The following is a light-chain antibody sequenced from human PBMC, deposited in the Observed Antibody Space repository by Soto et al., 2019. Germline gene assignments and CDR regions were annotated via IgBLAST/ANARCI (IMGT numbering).Light chain of an antibody. CDR2: SNN. Sequence: QSVLTQPPSASGTPGQKVFISCSGSSSNIGGTNYAYWYQQLPGAAPKLLMHSNNLRPSGVPERISGSKFGTAASLAISGPRSEDEALYYSASWDDRLGAVIFGGGTKVTVL. CDR1: SSNIGGTNY. CDR3: ASWDDRLGAVI. J-gene: IGLJ2*01. V-gene: IGLV1-47*02.